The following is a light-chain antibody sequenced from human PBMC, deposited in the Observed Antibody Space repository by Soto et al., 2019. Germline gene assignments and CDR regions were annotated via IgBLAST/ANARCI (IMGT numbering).Light chain of an antibody. V-gene: IGKV3-20*01. J-gene: IGKJ2*01. CDR2: GIS. Sequence: PGDRATLSCRTSQSVSNSFFAWYQQKPGQAPRLLIYGISTRATGIPDRFSGSGSGTDFTPTISRLEPEDFVVYFCQQYSTLPHTFGHGTKLEVK. CDR3: QQYSTLPHT. CDR1: QSVSNSF.